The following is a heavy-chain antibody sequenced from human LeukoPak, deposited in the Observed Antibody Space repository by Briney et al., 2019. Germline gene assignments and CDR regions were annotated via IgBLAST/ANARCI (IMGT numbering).Heavy chain of an antibody. CDR2: IYYSGST. CDR3: WSGHYDSSGYPDY. Sequence: ASETLSLTCTVSGGSISSSSYYWGWIRQPPGKGLEWIGSIYYSGSTYYNPSLKSRVTISVDTSKNQFSLKLSSVTAADTAVYYCWSGHYDSSGYPDYWGQGTLVTVSS. V-gene: IGHV4-39*01. CDR1: GGSISSSSYY. J-gene: IGHJ4*02. D-gene: IGHD3-22*01.